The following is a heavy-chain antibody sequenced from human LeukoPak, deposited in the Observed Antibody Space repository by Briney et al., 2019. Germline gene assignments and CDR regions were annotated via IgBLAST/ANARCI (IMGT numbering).Heavy chain of an antibody. CDR3: ARVSDISVAAYFDY. Sequence: PGGSLRLSCEASGFTFNTYSMNWARQAPGKGVEWVSTINWNGGSTVYADSVKGRFTISRDNAKNSLYLQMNSLRAEDTALYYCARVSDISVAAYFDYWGQGTLVTVSS. CDR2: INWNGGST. J-gene: IGHJ4*02. V-gene: IGHV3-20*04. D-gene: IGHD6-19*01. CDR1: GFTFNTYS.